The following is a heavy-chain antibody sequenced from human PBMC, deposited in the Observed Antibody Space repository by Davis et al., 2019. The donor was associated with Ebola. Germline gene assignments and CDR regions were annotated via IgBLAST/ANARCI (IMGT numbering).Heavy chain of an antibody. V-gene: IGHV5-10-1*01. D-gene: IGHD6-19*01. CDR1: GYSFTSYW. J-gene: IGHJ4*02. CDR2: IDPSDSYT. Sequence: GESLKIFCKGSGYSFTSYWISWVRQMPGKGLEWMGRIDPSDSYTNYSPSFQGHVTISADKSISTAYLQWSSLKASDTAMYYCARDGGTSGWYSDWGQGTLVTVSS. CDR3: ARDGGTSGWYSD.